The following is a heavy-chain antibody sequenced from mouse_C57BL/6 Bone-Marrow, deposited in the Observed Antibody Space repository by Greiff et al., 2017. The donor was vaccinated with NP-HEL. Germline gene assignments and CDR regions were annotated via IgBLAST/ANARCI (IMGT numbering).Heavy chain of an antibody. CDR1: GYAFTTYL. J-gene: IGHJ3*01. Sequence: QVQLQQSGAELVRPGTSVKVSCKASGYAFTTYLLEWVKQRPGPGLEWIGVINPGSGGTNYNEKFKGKATLTADKSSSTAYMQLSSLTSEDSAVYFCARAGTYYAWFAYWGQGTLVTVSA. CDR2: INPGSGGT. CDR3: ARAGTYYAWFAY. D-gene: IGHD2-10*01. V-gene: IGHV1-54*01.